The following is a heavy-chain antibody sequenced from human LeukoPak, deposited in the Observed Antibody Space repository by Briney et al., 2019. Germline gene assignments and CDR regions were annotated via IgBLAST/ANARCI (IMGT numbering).Heavy chain of an antibody. CDR3: PREGINNDAFDI. CDR2: IYHSGST. J-gene: IGHJ3*02. V-gene: IGHV4-30-2*01. CDR1: GGSISSGGYY. Sequence: SETLSLTCTVSGGSISSGGYYWSWIRQPPGKGLEWIGYIYHSGSTYYNPSLKSRVTISVDRSKNQFSLKLSSVTAADTAVYYCPREGINNDAFDIWGQGTMVTVSS.